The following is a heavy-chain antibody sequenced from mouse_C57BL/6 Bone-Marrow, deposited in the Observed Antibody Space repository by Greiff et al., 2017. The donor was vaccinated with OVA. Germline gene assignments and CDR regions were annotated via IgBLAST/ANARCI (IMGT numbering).Heavy chain of an antibody. V-gene: IGHV1-59*01. CDR3: AMRGYSNYEGSFDY. D-gene: IGHD2-5*01. CDR1: GYTFTSYW. Sequence: QVQLQQSGAELVRPGTSVKLSCKASGYTFTSYWMHWVKQRPGQGLEWIGVIDPSDSYTNYNQKFKGKATLTVDTSSSTAYMQLSSLTSEDSAVYYGAMRGYSNYEGSFDYWGQGTTLTVSS. CDR2: IDPSDSYT. J-gene: IGHJ2*01.